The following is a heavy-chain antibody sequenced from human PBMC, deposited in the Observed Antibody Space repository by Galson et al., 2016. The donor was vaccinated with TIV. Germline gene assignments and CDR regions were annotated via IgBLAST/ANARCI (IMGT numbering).Heavy chain of an antibody. V-gene: IGHV3-7*01. Sequence: SLRLSCAASGFTFSSYWMSWVRQAPGKGLEWVANIKQDGSEKYYVDSVKGRFTISRDNAKNSLFLQMNSLRAEDRAVYYCARDFPPGYGSSFNDYWGQGTLVTASS. D-gene: IGHD6-13*01. CDR2: IKQDGSEK. CDR1: GFTFSSYW. CDR3: ARDFPPGYGSSFNDY. J-gene: IGHJ4*02.